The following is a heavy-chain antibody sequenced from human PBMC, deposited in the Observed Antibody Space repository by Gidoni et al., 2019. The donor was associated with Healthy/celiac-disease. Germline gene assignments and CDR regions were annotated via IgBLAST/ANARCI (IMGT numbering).Heavy chain of an antibody. D-gene: IGHD3-22*01. CDR2: IKQDGSEK. CDR1: GFTFSSYW. Sequence: EVPLVESGGGLVQPGGSLRLSCAASGFTFSSYWMSWVRQAPGKGLEWVANIKQDGSEKYYVESVKGRFTISRDNAKNSLYLQMNSLRAEDTAVYYCARDRPWYYYDSSGYQGNDAFDIWGQGTMVTVSS. J-gene: IGHJ3*02. V-gene: IGHV3-7*01. CDR3: ARDRPWYYYDSSGYQGNDAFDI.